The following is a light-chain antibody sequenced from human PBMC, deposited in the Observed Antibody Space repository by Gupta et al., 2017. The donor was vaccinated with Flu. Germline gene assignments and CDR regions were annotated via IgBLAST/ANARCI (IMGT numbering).Light chain of an antibody. CDR1: SSDIGGYNR. V-gene: IGLV2-14*01. J-gene: IGLJ3*02. CDR3: SSYTRSTTSIIAWV. CDR2: EVS. Sequence: QSALTQPASVSGSLGQSIPISCTGPSSDIGGYNRVSWYQQHPGKAPKLIIYEVSNRASGLSDRFSGCRSGNTACLTISGLQADDEADYECSSYTRSTTSIIAWVFGGGTRLTVL.